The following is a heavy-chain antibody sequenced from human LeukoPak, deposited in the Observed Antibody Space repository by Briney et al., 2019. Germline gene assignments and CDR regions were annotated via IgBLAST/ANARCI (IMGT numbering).Heavy chain of an antibody. V-gene: IGHV1-2*06. J-gene: IGHJ4*02. CDR2: IDPNSGGT. CDR3: ARDLKGDYDIADY. D-gene: IGHD4-17*01. Sequence: GASVNVSSTTSGYSFTDYYVHWVRQAPGQGLEWMGRIDPNSGGTNDVHKFQGRVTMSRDTSISTVYMEQSSLGYDDTAIYYCARDLKGDYDIADYWSQGTLVTVSP. CDR1: GYSFTDYY.